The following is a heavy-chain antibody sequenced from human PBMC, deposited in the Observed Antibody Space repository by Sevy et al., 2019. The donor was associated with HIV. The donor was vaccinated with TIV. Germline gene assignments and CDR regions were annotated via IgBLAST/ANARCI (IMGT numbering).Heavy chain of an antibody. CDR3: ARQDRGRLDY. CDR1: GYTFTTSW. V-gene: IGHV5-51*01. D-gene: IGHD5-12*01. Sequence: GESLKICCQISGYTFTTSWIAWVRQMPGKGLEWMGLIYPADSETRYSPSFEGQVTISADKSINIAYLQWNSLKASDTAMYYCARQDRGRLDYWVQGTLVTVSS. CDR2: IYPADSET. J-gene: IGHJ4*02.